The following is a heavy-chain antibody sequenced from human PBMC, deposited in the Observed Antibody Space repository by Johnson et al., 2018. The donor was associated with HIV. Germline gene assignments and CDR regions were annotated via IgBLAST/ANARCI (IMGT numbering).Heavy chain of an antibody. D-gene: IGHD1-26*01. CDR3: ARDGIGRGIVGANDAFDI. CDR1: GFTFSSYA. V-gene: IGHV3-30*04. Sequence: QVQLVESGGGMVQPGRSLRLSCAASGFTFSSYAMHWVRQAPGKGLEWVAVISYDGSNKYYEDSVKGRFTISRDNSKNTLYLQMNSLRAEDTAVYYCARDGIGRGIVGANDAFDIWGQGTMVTVSS. CDR2: ISYDGSNK. J-gene: IGHJ3*02.